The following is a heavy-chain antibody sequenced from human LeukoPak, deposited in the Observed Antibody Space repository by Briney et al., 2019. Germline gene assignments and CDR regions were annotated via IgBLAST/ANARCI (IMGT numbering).Heavy chain of an antibody. V-gene: IGHV1-18*01. J-gene: IGHJ4*02. CDR3: ARVPSGGPFDY. CDR2: ISAYNGNT. Sequence: ASVKVSCKASGYSFTSYGISWMRQAPGQGLEWMGWISAYNGNTNYAQRLQGRVTMTTDTSTSTAYMELRSPTSDDTAVYYCARVPSGGPFDYWGQGTLVTVSS. CDR1: GYSFTSYG. D-gene: IGHD2-15*01.